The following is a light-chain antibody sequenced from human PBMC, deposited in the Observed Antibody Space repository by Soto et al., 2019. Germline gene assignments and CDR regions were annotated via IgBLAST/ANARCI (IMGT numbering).Light chain of an antibody. V-gene: IGLV2-14*01. CDR3: SSYTSSSTLV. CDR2: DVS. CDR1: SSDVGGYNS. Sequence: QSALTQPASVSGSPGQSITISCTGTSSDVGGYNSVSWYQQHPDKAPKLMIYDVSDRPSGVSNRFSGSKSGNTASLTISGLQAEDDADYYCSSYTSSSTLVFGGGTKVTVL. J-gene: IGLJ2*01.